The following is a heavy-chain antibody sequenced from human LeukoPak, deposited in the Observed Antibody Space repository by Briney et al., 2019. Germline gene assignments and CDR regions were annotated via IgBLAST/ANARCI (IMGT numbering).Heavy chain of an antibody. CDR2: ISGSGGST. D-gene: IGHD5-24*01. CDR3: AKNRDGYNNGMDV. CDR1: GFTFRSYA. Sequence: PGGSLRLSCAASGFTFRSYAMSWVRQAPGKGLEWVSSISGSGGSTYYADSVKGRFTISRDNSKNTLYLQMNSLKAEDTAVYYCAKNRDGYNNGMDVWGQGTTVTVSS. J-gene: IGHJ6*02. V-gene: IGHV3-23*01.